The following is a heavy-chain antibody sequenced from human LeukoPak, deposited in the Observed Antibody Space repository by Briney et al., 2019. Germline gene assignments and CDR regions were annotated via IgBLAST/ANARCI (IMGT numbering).Heavy chain of an antibody. V-gene: IGHV3-7*03. CDR3: ARGGTPQVRVAINWFDP. J-gene: IGHJ5*02. D-gene: IGHD3-16*01. Sequence: GGSLRLSCAASGFTFSSYWMNWARQAPGKGLEWVASINHSGNVNYYVDSVKGRFTISRDNAKNSLYLRMNTLRAEDTAVYYCARGGTPQVRVAINWFDPWGQGTLVTVSP. CDR2: INHSGNVN. CDR1: GFTFSSYW.